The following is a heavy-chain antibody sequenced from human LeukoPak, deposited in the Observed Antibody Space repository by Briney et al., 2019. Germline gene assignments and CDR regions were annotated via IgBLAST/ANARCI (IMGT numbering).Heavy chain of an antibody. J-gene: IGHJ5*02. V-gene: IGHV3-48*01. CDR3: ARDINYCTPTLCHRNWFDP. D-gene: IGHD2-8*01. CDR1: EFGLSSYS. Sequence: PGGSLRLFCAASEFGLSSYSMDWFRQTPGKGLEWISYISSSGRTVYYADSVEGRFTVSRDNAKNALYLEMNDLRAEDSAVYYCARDINYCTPTLCHRNWFDPWGQGTLVTVSS. CDR2: ISSSGRTV.